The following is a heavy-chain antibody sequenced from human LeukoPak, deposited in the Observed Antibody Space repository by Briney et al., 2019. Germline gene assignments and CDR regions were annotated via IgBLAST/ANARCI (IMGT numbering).Heavy chain of an antibody. CDR3: ARVPGVFTPNYYYMDV. D-gene: IGHD6-13*01. Sequence: ASMKVSCKASGGTFSSYAISWVRQAPGQGLEWMGGIIPIFGTANYAQKFQGRVTITTDESTSTAYMELSSLRSEDTAVYYCARVPGVFTPNYYYMDVWGKGTTVTVSS. J-gene: IGHJ6*03. CDR2: IIPIFGTA. V-gene: IGHV1-69*05. CDR1: GGTFSSYA.